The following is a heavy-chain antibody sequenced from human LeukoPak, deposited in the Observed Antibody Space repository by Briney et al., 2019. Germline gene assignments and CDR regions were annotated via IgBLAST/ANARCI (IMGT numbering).Heavy chain of an antibody. Sequence: GGSLRLSCAASGFTFDDYAMHWVRQAPGKGLEWVSGISWNSGSIGYADSVKGRFTISRDNAKNSLYLQMNSLRAEDTAVYYCARATGLYYYDSSGYYAAPGAFDIWGQGTMVTVSS. CDR2: ISWNSGSI. CDR3: ARATGLYYYDSSGYYAAPGAFDI. J-gene: IGHJ3*02. D-gene: IGHD3-22*01. CDR1: GFTFDDYA. V-gene: IGHV3-9*01.